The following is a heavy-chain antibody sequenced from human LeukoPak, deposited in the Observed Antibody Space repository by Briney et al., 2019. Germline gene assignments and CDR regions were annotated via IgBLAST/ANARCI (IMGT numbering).Heavy chain of an antibody. Sequence: PSETLSLTCTVSGGSISSSSYYWGWIRQPPGKGLEWIGSIYYSGSTYYNPSLKSRVTISVDTSKNQFSLKLSSVTAADTAVYYCARHEYSGYDYNFDYWGQGTLVTVSP. D-gene: IGHD5-12*01. CDR2: IYYSGST. CDR1: GGSISSSSYY. CDR3: ARHEYSGYDYNFDY. J-gene: IGHJ4*02. V-gene: IGHV4-39*01.